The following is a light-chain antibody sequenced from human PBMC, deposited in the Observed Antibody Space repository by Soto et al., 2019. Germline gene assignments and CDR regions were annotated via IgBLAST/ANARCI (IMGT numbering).Light chain of an antibody. Sequence: ETVLTQSPATLSLSPGERATLSCWASQSVSSHLAWYQQKPGQAPRLLLYDTSNRATGVPARFSGSGSGTDFTLTISSLEPEDFAVYYCQQRNNWPPLYTFGQGTKLEIK. CDR1: QSVSSH. J-gene: IGKJ2*01. CDR2: DTS. CDR3: QQRNNWPPLYT. V-gene: IGKV3-11*01.